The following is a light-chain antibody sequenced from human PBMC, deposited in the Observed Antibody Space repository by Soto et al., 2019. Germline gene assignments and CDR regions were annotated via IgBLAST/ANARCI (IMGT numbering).Light chain of an antibody. CDR1: QAISNY. CDR2: DAS. CDR3: HQYDNLHHFT. J-gene: IGKJ3*01. V-gene: IGKV1-33*01. Sequence: DIQMTQSPSSLSASVGDRVTITCQASQAISNYLNWYQQKPGKAPKLLIYDASNLETEVPSRFSGSGSGTDFTFTISSLQPEDIATYYWHQYDNLHHFTFGPGTKVDIK.